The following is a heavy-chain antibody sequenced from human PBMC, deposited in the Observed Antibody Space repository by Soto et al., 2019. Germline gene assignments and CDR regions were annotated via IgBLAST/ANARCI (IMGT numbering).Heavy chain of an antibody. D-gene: IGHD3-3*01. V-gene: IGHV3-7*03. CDR1: GFTLSSYW. CDR3: ARGDDFSFDY. Sequence: VGAVRLSCAASGFTLSSYWMSWVRQAPGKGLEWVANIKQDGSEEYYLDSVKGQFPTSRDNAKNSLYLQMSSLRAEDTAVYYWARGDDFSFDYWGQGALVTVSS. J-gene: IGHJ4*02. CDR2: IKQDGSEE.